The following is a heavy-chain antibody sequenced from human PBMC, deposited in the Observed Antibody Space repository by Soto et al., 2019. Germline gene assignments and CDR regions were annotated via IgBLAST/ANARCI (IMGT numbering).Heavy chain of an antibody. CDR3: AGGPELELTRYYYYYMDV. Sequence: ASVKVSCKASGYTFTSYGISWVRQAPGQGLEWMGWISAYNGNTNYAQKLQGRVNMTTDTSTSTAYMELRSLRSDDTAVYFCAGGPELELTRYYYYYMDVWGKGTTVTVSS. D-gene: IGHD1-7*01. V-gene: IGHV1-18*01. J-gene: IGHJ6*03. CDR2: ISAYNGNT. CDR1: GYTFTSYG.